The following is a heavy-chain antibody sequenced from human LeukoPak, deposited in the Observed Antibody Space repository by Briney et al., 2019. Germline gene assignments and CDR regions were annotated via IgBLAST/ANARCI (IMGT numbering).Heavy chain of an antibody. CDR1: GDSISSYY. CDR2: IYYSGST. Sequence: PSETLSLTCTVSGDSISSYYWSWIRQPPGKGLEWIGYIYYSGSTNYNPSLKTRATLSVDTSKNQFSLKLNSVTAADTAVYYCARRGFGEAMEYWGQGTLVAVSS. D-gene: IGHD3-10*01. CDR3: ARRGFGEAMEY. J-gene: IGHJ4*02. V-gene: IGHV4-59*08.